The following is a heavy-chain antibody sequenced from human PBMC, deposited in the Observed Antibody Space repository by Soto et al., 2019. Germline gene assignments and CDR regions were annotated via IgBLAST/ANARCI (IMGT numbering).Heavy chain of an antibody. CDR3: ARWGASSPDQANYYYYGMDV. Sequence: PGGSLRLSCAASGPTFSSYWMHWVRQAPGKGLVWVSRINSDGSSTSYADSVKGRFTISRDNAKNTLYLQMNSLRAEDTAVYYCARWGASSPDQANYYYYGMDVWGQGTTVTVSS. D-gene: IGHD2-2*01. CDR2: INSDGSST. J-gene: IGHJ6*02. V-gene: IGHV3-74*01. CDR1: GPTFSSYW.